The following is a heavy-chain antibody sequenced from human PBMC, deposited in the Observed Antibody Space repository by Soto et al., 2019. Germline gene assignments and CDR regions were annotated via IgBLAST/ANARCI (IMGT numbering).Heavy chain of an antibody. CDR1: GYTFTSYG. CDR3: ARDLGFLEWLFDY. CDR2: ISAYNGNT. Sequence: ASVKVSCKASGYTFTSYGISWVRQAPGQGLEWMGWISAYNGNTNYAQKLQGRVTMTTDTSTSTAHMELRSLRSDDTAVYYCARDLGFLEWLFDYWGQGTLVTVSS. J-gene: IGHJ4*02. D-gene: IGHD3-3*02. V-gene: IGHV1-18*01.